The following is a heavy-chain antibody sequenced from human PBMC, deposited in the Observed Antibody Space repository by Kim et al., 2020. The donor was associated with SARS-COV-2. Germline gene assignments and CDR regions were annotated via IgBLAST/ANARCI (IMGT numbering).Heavy chain of an antibody. D-gene: IGHD4-17*01. CDR3: ATFMTTVTNYWFDP. V-gene: IGHV3-30-3*01. CDR2: ISYDGSNK. J-gene: IGHJ5*02. CDR1: GFTFSSYA. Sequence: GGSLRLSCAASGFTFSSYAMHWVRQAPGKGLEWVAVISYDGSNKYYADSVKGRFTISRDNSKNTLYLQMNSLRAEDTAVYYCATFMTTVTNYWFDPWGQGTLVTVSS.